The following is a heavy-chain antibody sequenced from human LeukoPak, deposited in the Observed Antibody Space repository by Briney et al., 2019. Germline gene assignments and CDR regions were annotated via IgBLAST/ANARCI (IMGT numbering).Heavy chain of an antibody. D-gene: IGHD6-13*01. CDR2: IYYSGCT. J-gene: IGHJ4*02. Sequence: SETLSLTCTVSGGSISSGDYYWSWIRQPPGKGLEWIGYIYYSGCTYYNPSLKSRVTISVDTSKNQFSLKLSSVTAADTAVYYCAREEREAAGTDYWGQGTLVTVSS. V-gene: IGHV4-30-4*01. CDR3: AREEREAAGTDY. CDR1: GGSISSGDYY.